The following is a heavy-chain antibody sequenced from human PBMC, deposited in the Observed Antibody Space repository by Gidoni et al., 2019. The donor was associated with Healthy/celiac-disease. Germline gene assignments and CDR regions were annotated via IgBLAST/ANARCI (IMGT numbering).Heavy chain of an antibody. CDR3: ARDLLIAVAGVQGFDY. Sequence: EVQLVESGGGQVKPGGSLSLSCAASGFTFSSYSMNWVRQAPGKGLEWVSSISSSSSYIYYADSVKGRFTISRDNAKNSLYLQMNSLRAEDTAVYYCARDLLIAVAGVQGFDYWGQGTLVTVSS. D-gene: IGHD6-19*01. CDR2: ISSSSSYI. CDR1: GFTFSSYS. V-gene: IGHV3-21*01. J-gene: IGHJ4*02.